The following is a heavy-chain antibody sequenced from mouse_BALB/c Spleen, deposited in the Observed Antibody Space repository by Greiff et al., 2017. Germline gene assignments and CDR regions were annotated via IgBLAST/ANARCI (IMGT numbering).Heavy chain of an antibody. V-gene: IGHV1-7*01. CDR3: ARDYDGFAY. J-gene: IGHJ3*01. CDR1: GYTFTSYW. D-gene: IGHD2-4*01. Sequence: LQESGAELAKPGASVKMSCKASGYTFTSYWMHWVKQRPGQGLEWIGYINPSTGYTEYNQKFKDKATLTADKSSSTAYMQLSSLTSEDSAVYYCARDYDGFAYWGQGTLVTVSA. CDR2: INPSTGYT.